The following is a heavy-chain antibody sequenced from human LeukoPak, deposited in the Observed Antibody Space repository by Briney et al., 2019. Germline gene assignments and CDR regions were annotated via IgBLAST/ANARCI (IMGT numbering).Heavy chain of an antibody. J-gene: IGHJ2*01. V-gene: IGHV4-59*01. CDR2: MYYSGST. Sequence: SETLSLTCSVSGGSTSNYYWSWIRQPPGKGLEWIGSMYYSGSTNYNPSLKSRATISEDTSKEQFSLKLSSVTAADTAVYYCARAGYDTSGFWYFDLWGRGTLVTVSS. CDR1: GGSTSNYY. CDR3: ARAGYDTSGFWYFDL. D-gene: IGHD3-22*01.